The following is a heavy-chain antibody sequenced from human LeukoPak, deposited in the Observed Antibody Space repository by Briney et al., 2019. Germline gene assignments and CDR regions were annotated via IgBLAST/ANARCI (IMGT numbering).Heavy chain of an antibody. Sequence: QTGGSMRLSCAASGFTFSSFETKCDSQAQGRGREWNSFITSSGDTIYYADSVKGRFTISRDNAKNSLYLQMKSLIAEDTAVYYCARDEELEGRDFDYWGQGTLVTVSS. D-gene: IGHD1-1*01. V-gene: IGHV3-48*03. CDR3: ARDEELEGRDFDY. CDR2: ITSSGDTI. J-gene: IGHJ4*02. CDR1: GFTFSSFE.